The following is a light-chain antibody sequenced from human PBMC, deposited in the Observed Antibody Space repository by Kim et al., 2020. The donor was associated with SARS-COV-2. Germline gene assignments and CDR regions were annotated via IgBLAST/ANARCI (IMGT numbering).Light chain of an antibody. V-gene: IGLV2-14*03. CDR2: VVN. Sequence: GQSITISCTGTSSDVGAYSYVSWYQQHPGKTPKVKIDVVNNRPSGVSNRFSGSKSGNTASLTISGLQAEDEAVYYCCSYATRSTWVFGGGTQLTVL. J-gene: IGLJ3*02. CDR3: CSYATRSTWV. CDR1: SSDVGAYSY.